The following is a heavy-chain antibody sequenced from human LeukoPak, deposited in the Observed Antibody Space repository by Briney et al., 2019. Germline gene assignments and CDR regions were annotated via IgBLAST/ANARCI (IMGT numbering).Heavy chain of an antibody. J-gene: IGHJ6*02. D-gene: IGHD5-12*01. CDR1: GAPISSGGYS. V-gene: IGHV4-30-2*01. CDR2: TYHSGSP. Sequence: PSETLSLTCAVSGAPISSGGYSWNWVRQTPGKGLEWIGYTYHSGSPRYNPSLESRVTILADRSKNQFSLSLTSVTAADTATYYCVRATSAYDSGHMDVWGQGTTVTVSS. CDR3: VRATSAYDSGHMDV.